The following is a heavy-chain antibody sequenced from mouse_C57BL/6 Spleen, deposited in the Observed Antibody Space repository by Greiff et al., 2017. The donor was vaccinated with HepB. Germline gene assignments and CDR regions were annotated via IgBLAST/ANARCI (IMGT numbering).Heavy chain of an antibody. Sequence: EVQLVESGGGLVQPKGSLKLSCAASGFSFNTYAMNWVRLAPGKGLEWVARIRSKSNNYAKYYADSVKDRFTISRDDSESMLYLQMNNLKTEDTAMYYCVRQSYYGSSPYYFGYWGQGTTLTVSS. CDR2: IRSKSNNYAK. V-gene: IGHV10-1*01. CDR1: GFSFNTYA. J-gene: IGHJ2*01. D-gene: IGHD1-1*01. CDR3: VRQSYYGSSPYYFGY.